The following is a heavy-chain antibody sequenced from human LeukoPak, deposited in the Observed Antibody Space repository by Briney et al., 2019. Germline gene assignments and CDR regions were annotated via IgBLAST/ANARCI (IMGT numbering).Heavy chain of an antibody. CDR2: IIPIFGTA. V-gene: IGHV1-69*13. J-gene: IGHJ3*02. CDR3: ARDNGRNGFDI. CDR1: GGTFSNYA. Sequence: ASVKVSCKASGGTFSNYAFNWVRQAPGQGLEWMGGIIPIFGTANYAQKFQGRVTITADESTSTAYMELSSLRSEDTAVYYCARDNGRNGFDIWGQGTMVTVSS.